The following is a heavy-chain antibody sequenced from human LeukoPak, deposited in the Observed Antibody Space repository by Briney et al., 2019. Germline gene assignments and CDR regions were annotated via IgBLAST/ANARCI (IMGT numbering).Heavy chain of an antibody. CDR3: ARGCLSTSCYKRWFDP. J-gene: IGHJ5*02. CDR2: INPNSGGT. D-gene: IGHD2-2*02. V-gene: IGHV1-2*02. Sequence: ASVKVSCKASGYTFTGYYMHWVRQAPGQGLEWMGWINPNSGGTNYAQKFQGRFTMTRDTSISTAYMELSRLRSDDTAVYYCARGCLSTSCYKRWFDPWGQGTLVTVSS. CDR1: GYTFTGYY.